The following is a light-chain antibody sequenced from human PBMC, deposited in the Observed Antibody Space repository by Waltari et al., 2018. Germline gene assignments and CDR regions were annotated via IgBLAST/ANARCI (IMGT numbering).Light chain of an antibody. CDR1: PDISNY. CDR2: DAS. Sequence: DIQMTQSPSSLSASVGDRVTITCQASPDISNYLHWYQQKPGKAPKLLIYDASNLETGVPSRFSGSGSGTDFTFTISSLQPEDIATYYCQQYDNLQVTFGPGTKVDIK. J-gene: IGKJ3*01. CDR3: QQYDNLQVT. V-gene: IGKV1-33*01.